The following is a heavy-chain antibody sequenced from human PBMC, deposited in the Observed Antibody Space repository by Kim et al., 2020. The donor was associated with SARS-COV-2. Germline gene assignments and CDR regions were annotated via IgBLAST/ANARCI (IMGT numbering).Heavy chain of an antibody. CDR3: ARDGRLRYFDWGGFDP. CDR1: GGSISSSSYY. CDR2: IYYSGST. D-gene: IGHD3-9*01. V-gene: IGHV4-39*07. J-gene: IGHJ5*02. Sequence: ETLSLTCTVSGGSISSSSYYWGWIRQPPGKGLEWIGSIYYSGSTYYNPSLKSRVTISVDTSKNQFSLKLSSVTAADTAVYYCARDGRLRYFDWGGFDPW.